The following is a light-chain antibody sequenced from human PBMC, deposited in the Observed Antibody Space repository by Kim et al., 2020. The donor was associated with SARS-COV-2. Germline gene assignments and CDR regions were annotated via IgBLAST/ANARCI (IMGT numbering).Light chain of an antibody. J-gene: IGLJ2*01. CDR1: KLEDRY. CDR3: QAWDTTTVA. Sequence: SYELTQPPSVSVSPGQTASITCSGDKLEDRYVCWYQQKPGQSPVLVMYQDTKRPSEIPERFSGSNSGNTASLTISGTQAMDEADYYCQAWDTTTVAFGGGTKLAVL. V-gene: IGLV3-1*01. CDR2: QDT.